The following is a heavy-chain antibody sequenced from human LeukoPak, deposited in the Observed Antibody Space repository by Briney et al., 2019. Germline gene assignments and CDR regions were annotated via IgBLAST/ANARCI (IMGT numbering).Heavy chain of an antibody. CDR1: GFTVSSNY. CDR3: ARVAAAGYAFDI. D-gene: IGHD6-13*01. J-gene: IGHJ3*02. Sequence: GGSLRLSCAASGFTVSSNYMSWVRQAPGKGLEWVSVIYSGGSTYYADSVKGRFTTSRDNSKNTLYLQMNSLRAEDTAVYYCARVAAAGYAFDIWGQGTMVTVSS. V-gene: IGHV3-53*01. CDR2: IYSGGST.